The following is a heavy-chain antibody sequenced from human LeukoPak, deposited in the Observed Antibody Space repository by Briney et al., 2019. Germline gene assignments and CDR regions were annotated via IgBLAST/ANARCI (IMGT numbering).Heavy chain of an antibody. J-gene: IGHJ4*02. CDR1: GFTFSSYA. CDR3: ARGSTSWYSNFNY. V-gene: IGHV3-30*04. Sequence: GGSLRLSCAASGFTFSSYAMHWVRQAPGKGLEWVAVISYDGSNKYYADSVKGRFTISRDNSKNTLYLQMNSLRAEDTAVYYCARGSTSWYSNFNYWGQGTLVTVSS. D-gene: IGHD6-13*01. CDR2: ISYDGSNK.